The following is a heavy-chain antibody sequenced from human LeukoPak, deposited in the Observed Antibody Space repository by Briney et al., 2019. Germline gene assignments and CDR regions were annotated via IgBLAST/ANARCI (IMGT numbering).Heavy chain of an antibody. D-gene: IGHD2-2*01. CDR1: GFIFSNYG. Sequence: GGSLRLSCAASGFIFSNYGMHWVRQTPAKGLEWVAFIRNDGSMKYYADSVKGRFTISRDNSKNTLYLQMNNLRTEDMAVYYCAKSDIIVVSDAKGNWFDPWGQGSLVTVSS. CDR3: AKSDIIVVSDAKGNWFDP. V-gene: IGHV3-30*02. J-gene: IGHJ5*02. CDR2: IRNDGSMK.